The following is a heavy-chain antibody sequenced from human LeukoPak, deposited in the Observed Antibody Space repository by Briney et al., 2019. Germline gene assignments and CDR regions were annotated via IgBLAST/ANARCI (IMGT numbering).Heavy chain of an antibody. J-gene: IGHJ4*02. CDR1: GFTFSSYW. Sequence: GGSLRLSCAASGFTFSSYWMHWVRQAPGKGLVWVSRINSDGSSTSYADSVKGRFTISRDNSKNTLYLQMNSLRVDDTAVYYCAKDLTTVTTQGDYWGQGTLVTVSS. V-gene: IGHV3-74*01. CDR2: INSDGSST. D-gene: IGHD4-17*01. CDR3: AKDLTTVTTQGDY.